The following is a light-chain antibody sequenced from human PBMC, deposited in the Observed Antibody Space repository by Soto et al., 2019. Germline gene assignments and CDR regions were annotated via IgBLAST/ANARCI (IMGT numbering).Light chain of an antibody. Sequence: QSVLTQPPSVSGAPGQRVTISCTGSSSKIGAGYDVHWYQQLLGTSPKLLLYGNSNRPSGVPDRFSGSKSGTSASLAITGVQAEDEADYYCQSYDSSLSGVVFGGGTQLTVL. CDR1: SSKIGAGYD. CDR2: GNS. V-gene: IGLV1-40*01. CDR3: QSYDSSLSGVV. J-gene: IGLJ2*01.